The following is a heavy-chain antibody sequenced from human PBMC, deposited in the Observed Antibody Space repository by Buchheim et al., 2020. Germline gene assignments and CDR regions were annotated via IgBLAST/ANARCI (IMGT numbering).Heavy chain of an antibody. J-gene: IGHJ4*02. CDR3: ARTDCGTTHCKHLQY. V-gene: IGHV3-30*03. CDR2: ISDDGTNN. D-gene: IGHD2-21*01. CDR1: GFTFSTYA. Sequence: QVQLVESGGGVVQPGRSLRLSCAASGFTFSTYAMHWVRQAPGKGLEWLAVISDDGTNNYYTDAVKGRFPISSDNSKNTVYLQVDSLTTEDTAAYYCARTDCGTTHCKHLQYWGLGTL.